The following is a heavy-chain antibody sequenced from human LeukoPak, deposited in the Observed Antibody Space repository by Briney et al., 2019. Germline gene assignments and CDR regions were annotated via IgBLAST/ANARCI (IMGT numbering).Heavy chain of an antibody. Sequence: PGGSLRLSCAASGFTFSSYGMHWVRQAPGKGLEWVAFIRYDGSNKYYADSVKGRFTISRDNSKNTLYLQMNSLRAEDTAVYYCAKEVYYVPAAMGDYWGQGTLVTVSS. CDR3: AKEVYYVPAAMGDY. CDR2: IRYDGSNK. V-gene: IGHV3-30*02. D-gene: IGHD2-2*01. J-gene: IGHJ4*02. CDR1: GFTFSSYG.